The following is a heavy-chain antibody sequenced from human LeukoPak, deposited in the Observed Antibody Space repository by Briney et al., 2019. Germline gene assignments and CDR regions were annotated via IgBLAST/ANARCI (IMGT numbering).Heavy chain of an antibody. Sequence: ASVKVSCKASGYTFTSYGISWVRQAPGQGLEWMGWISAYNGNTNYAQKLQGRVTMTTDTSTSTAYMELRSLRSDDTAVYYCARAGTWSYDYVWGSYRYNFDYWGQGTPVTVSS. CDR3: ARAGTWSYDYVWGSYRYNFDY. V-gene: IGHV1-18*01. D-gene: IGHD3-16*02. CDR1: GYTFTSYG. CDR2: ISAYNGNT. J-gene: IGHJ4*02.